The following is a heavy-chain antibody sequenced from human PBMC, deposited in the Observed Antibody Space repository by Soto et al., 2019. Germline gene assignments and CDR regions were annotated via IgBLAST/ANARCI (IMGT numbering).Heavy chain of an antibody. V-gene: IGHV3-21*01. D-gene: IGHD1-26*01. Sequence: EMQLVESGGGVSRPGGSLGPASPPSGFPFSSYSITWVRQPPGKGLEWVSFISSSSSYIYYADSVKGRFTISRDNAKNSLYLQMNSLRAEDTAVYYCARAPIVGATNIDYWGQGTLVTVSS. J-gene: IGHJ4*02. CDR1: GFPFSSYS. CDR2: ISSSSSYI. CDR3: ARAPIVGATNIDY.